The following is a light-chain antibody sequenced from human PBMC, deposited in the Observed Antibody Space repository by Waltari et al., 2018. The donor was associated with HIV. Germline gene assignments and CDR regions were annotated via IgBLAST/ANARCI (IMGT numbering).Light chain of an antibody. V-gene: IGKV3-20*01. CDR3: HQYGTAPRT. CDR2: SSF. Sequence: EIVLTQSPGTLSLSPGERAILSCRATQSISNNFLAWFQQKPGQPPRLLIYSSFIRATGIPDRFSGSGAGTDFTLTISRLEPEDFAVYSCHQYGTAPRTFGQGTKVEIK. CDR1: QSISNNF. J-gene: IGKJ1*01.